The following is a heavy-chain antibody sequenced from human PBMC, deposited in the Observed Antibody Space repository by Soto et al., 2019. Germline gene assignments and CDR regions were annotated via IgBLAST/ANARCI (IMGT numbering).Heavy chain of an antibody. CDR2: IWYDGSNK. J-gene: IGHJ5*02. D-gene: IGHD3-10*01. CDR1: GFTFSSYG. V-gene: IGHV3-33*01. CDR3: ARVARGDSNWFDP. Sequence: QVQLVESGGGVVQPGRSLRLSCAASGFTFSSYGMHWVRQAPGKGREWVAVIWYDGSNKYYADSVKGRFTISRDNSKNTLYLQMNSLRAEDTAVYYCARVARGDSNWFDPWGQGTLVTVSS.